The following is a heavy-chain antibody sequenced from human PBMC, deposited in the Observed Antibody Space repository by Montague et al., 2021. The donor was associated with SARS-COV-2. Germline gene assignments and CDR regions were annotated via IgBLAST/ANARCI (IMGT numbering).Heavy chain of an antibody. CDR1: GGSFGDDH. V-gene: IGHV4-34*01. D-gene: IGHD3-22*01. Sequence: SETLSLTCGVYGGSFGDDHWSWIRQPPGKGLAWIGDIKQSGSTNYNPSLRSRVTISVDTSRNQFSLKLTSVTAADTAVYFCARGHLSVCGIAVVFTSASYYFDDWGQGALVTVSS. CDR2: IKQSGST. J-gene: IGHJ4*02. CDR3: ARGHLSVCGIAVVFTSASYYFDD.